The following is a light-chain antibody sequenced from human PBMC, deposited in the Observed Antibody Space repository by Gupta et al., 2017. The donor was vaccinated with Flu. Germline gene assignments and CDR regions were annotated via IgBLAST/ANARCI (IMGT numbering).Light chain of an antibody. Sequence: QSAPTPPRSVSGSPGQSVPIPCTGSSNDVGGSNRVSWYQQRPGKAPKLILYDVTERPSGVPDRFSGSKSGNTASLTISGLQADDEADYYCSSHAGRVTWVFGTGTTVTVL. CDR1: SNDVGGSNR. J-gene: IGLJ1*01. CDR2: DVT. CDR3: SSHAGRVTWV. V-gene: IGLV2-11*01.